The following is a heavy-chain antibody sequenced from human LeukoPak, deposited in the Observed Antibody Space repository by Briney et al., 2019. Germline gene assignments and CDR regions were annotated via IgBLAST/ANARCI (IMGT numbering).Heavy chain of an antibody. J-gene: IGHJ4*02. Sequence: SETLSLTCAVNGGSFSDHNWSWIRQPPGKGLEWIGEINPGGSPNYNSSLKSRVTISVDTSKNQFSLKVTSVTAADSAVYYCARGDLLWFGVNFDYWGQGTLVTVSS. CDR2: INPGGSP. CDR3: ARGDLLWFGVNFDY. CDR1: GGSFSDHN. D-gene: IGHD3-10*01. V-gene: IGHV4-34*01.